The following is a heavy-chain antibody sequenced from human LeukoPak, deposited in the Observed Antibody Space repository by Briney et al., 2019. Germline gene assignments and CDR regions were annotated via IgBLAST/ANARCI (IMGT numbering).Heavy chain of an antibody. CDR3: ARPYYYDSRIDP. Sequence: SETLSLTCTVSGDSIDSGPFYWSWIRQHPGQGLEWIGYIYHRGDTYYNPSLASRAVISIDTSKNHLSLKLRFVTAADTAVYYCARPYYYDSRIDPWGQGILVTVSS. D-gene: IGHD3-22*01. V-gene: IGHV4-31*03. CDR2: IYHRGDT. CDR1: GDSIDSGPFY. J-gene: IGHJ5*02.